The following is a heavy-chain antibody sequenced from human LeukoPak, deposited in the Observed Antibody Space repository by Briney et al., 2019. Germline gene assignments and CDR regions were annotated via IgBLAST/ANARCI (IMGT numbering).Heavy chain of an antibody. CDR1: GFNFGGYT. CDR2: INWNGADR. J-gene: IGHJ4*02. CDR3: AKATQTYYYDSSGFEEEYYFDY. Sequence: GGSLRLSCAASGFNFGGYTIHWVRQPPGKGLEWVSGINWNGADRGYADSVKGRFTISRDNAKNSLYLQMNSLRAEDTALYYCAKATQTYYYDSSGFEEEYYFDYWGQGTLVTVSS. D-gene: IGHD3-22*01. V-gene: IGHV3-9*01.